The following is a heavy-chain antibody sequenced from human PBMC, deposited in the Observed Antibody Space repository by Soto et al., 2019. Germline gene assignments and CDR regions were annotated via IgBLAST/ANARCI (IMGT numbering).Heavy chain of an antibody. CDR2: INSDGSST. CDR3: ASLLPVLIVATTKGVDCSGGSCYERRWFDP. V-gene: IGHV3-74*01. J-gene: IGHJ5*02. Sequence: PGGSLRLSCAASGFTFSSYWMHWVRQAPGKGLVWVSRINSDGSSTSYADSVKSRFTISRDNAKNTLYLQMNSLRAEDTAVYYCASLLPVLIVATTKGVDCSGGSCYERRWFDPWGQGTLVTVSS. CDR1: GFTFSSYW. D-gene: IGHD2-15*01.